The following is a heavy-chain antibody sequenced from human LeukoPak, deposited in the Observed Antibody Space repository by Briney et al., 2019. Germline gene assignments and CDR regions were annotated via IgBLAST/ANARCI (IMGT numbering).Heavy chain of an antibody. CDR1: GFTFSSYV. D-gene: IGHD2-2*01. V-gene: IGHV3-23*01. J-gene: IGHJ4*02. Sequence: GGSLRLSCVASGFTFSSYVMVWARQAPGKGLEWVSVIGGGGGTTYYADSVKGRFTISRDNSRTTLYLQMNSLRVEDTAIYYCARNCTATNCYRYWGQGALVTVSS. CDR3: ARNCTATNCYRY. CDR2: IGGGGGTT.